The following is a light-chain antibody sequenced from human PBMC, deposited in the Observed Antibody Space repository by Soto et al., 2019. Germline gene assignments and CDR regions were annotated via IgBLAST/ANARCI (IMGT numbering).Light chain of an antibody. CDR3: RQRSSPTWT. J-gene: IGKJ1*01. Sequence: EIVLTQSPASLSLSPGETATLSCRSSQRVHYLAWYQQKHGQAPRLLIYDISTRATGVPARFSGSGSATEFTLTINTLEPEDFAGYYCRQRSSPTWTFGLGTKVDIK. V-gene: IGKV3-11*01. CDR1: QRVHY. CDR2: DIS.